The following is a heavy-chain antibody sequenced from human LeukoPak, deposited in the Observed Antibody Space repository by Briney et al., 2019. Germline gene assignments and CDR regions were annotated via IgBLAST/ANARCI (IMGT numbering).Heavy chain of an antibody. CDR3: ARLPVAVTGSDF. Sequence: SETLSLTCTVSGGSISTSSYYWGWIRQPPGKGLEWLGSMFYSGRSYYNPSLNGRATISVDTSKHGYSLQLSSVTAADTAVYYCARLPVAVTGSDFWGQGTLVTVSS. J-gene: IGHJ4*02. CDR2: MFYSGRS. D-gene: IGHD6-19*01. CDR1: GGSISTSSYY. V-gene: IGHV4-39*01.